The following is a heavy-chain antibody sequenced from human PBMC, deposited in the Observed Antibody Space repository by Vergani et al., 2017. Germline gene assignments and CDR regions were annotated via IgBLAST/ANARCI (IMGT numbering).Heavy chain of an antibody. CDR1: GFTFSSYG. CDR3: AKGDYYGSGGYDYYGMDV. D-gene: IGHD3-10*01. Sequence: QVQLVESGGGVVQPGGSLRPPCAAPGFTFSSYGMHWVRQAPGKGLEWVAFIRYDGSNKYYADPLKGRFTITRDNSKNTLYLQMNSLGAEDEAVDYCAKGDYYGSGGYDYYGMDVWGQGTTVTVSS. J-gene: IGHJ6*02. CDR2: IRYDGSNK. V-gene: IGHV3-30*02.